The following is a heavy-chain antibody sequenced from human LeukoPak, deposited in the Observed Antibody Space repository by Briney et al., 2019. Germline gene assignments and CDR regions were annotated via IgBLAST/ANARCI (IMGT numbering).Heavy chain of an antibody. CDR1: GFTFSSCA. CDR3: ASRPRADMDPLDY. CDR2: ITGDGTRT. D-gene: IGHD1-14*01. Sequence: PGRSLRLSCAASGFTFSSCAMTWVRQAPGKGLEWVASITGDGTRTYYTDSVKGRFTISRDNSKNTLYPQMSSLRADETAIYYCASRPRADMDPLDYWGQGTLVTVST. V-gene: IGHV3-23*01. J-gene: IGHJ4*02.